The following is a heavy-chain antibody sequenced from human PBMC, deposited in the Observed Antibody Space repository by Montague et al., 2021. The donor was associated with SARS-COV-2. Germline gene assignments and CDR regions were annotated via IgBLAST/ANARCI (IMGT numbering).Heavy chain of an antibody. J-gene: IGHJ4*02. CDR1: GASFSGYY. Sequence: TLSLTCHVYGASFSGYYWRWIRQHPGKGLEWIGYIYYSGSTYYNPSLKSRLSISLDTSKNHFSLRLSSVTAADTAVYYCARSESPSYSSSPFDYWGQGTLVTVS. CDR2: IYYSGST. CDR3: ARSESPSYSSSPFDY. D-gene: IGHD6-13*01. V-gene: IGHV4-31*03.